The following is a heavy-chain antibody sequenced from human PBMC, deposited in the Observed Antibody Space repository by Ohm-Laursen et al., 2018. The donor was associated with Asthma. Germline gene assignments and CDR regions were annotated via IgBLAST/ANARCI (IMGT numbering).Heavy chain of an antibody. CDR1: GGSITSGGYY. Sequence: TLSLTCTVSGGSITSGGYYWNWIRQHPGKGLEWIGYIYYSGSTYYNPSLKSRVTISVDTSKNQFSLKLSSVTAADTAVYYCARTMTTVYYYYGMDVWGQGTTVTVSS. J-gene: IGHJ6*02. CDR2: IYYSGST. V-gene: IGHV4-31*03. CDR3: ARTMTTVYYYYGMDV. D-gene: IGHD4-11*01.